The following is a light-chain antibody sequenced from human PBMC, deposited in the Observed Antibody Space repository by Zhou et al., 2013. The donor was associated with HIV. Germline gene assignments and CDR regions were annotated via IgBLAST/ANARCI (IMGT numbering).Light chain of an antibody. Sequence: EIVLTQSPGTLSLSPGERATLSCRASQSVFSSYLAWYQQKPGQAPRLLIYDTSTRATGVPARFSGSGSGRDFTLTISGLQPDDFALYYCQQYDTWPSFGQGTKLQIK. CDR1: QSVFSSY. J-gene: IGKJ2*01. CDR3: QQYDTWPS. V-gene: IGKV3-20*01. CDR2: DTS.